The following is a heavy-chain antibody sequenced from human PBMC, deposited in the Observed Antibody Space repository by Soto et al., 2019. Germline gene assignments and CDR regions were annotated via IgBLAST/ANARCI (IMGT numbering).Heavy chain of an antibody. D-gene: IGHD6-13*01. J-gene: IGHJ5*02. CDR2: ISVSSRTI. Sequence: GGSLRLSCAASGFTFRSYSMNWVRQAPGKGLEWVSYISVSSRTIYYADSVKGRFTISRDDAKNSLYLQMNSLRDEDTSVYYCARDNGIAGSFDPWGQGTLVTVSS. CDR3: ARDNGIAGSFDP. V-gene: IGHV3-48*02. CDR1: GFTFRSYS.